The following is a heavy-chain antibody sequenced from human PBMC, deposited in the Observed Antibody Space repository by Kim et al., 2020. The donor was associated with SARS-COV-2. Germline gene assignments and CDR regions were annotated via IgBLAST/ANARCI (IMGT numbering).Heavy chain of an antibody. CDR2: INHSGST. Sequence: SETLSLTCAVYGGSFSGYYWSWIRQPPGKGLEWIGEINHSGSTNYNPSLKSRVTISVDTSKNQFSLKLSSVTAADTAVYYCAREKHSSSLDYWGQGTLVTVSS. CDR3: AREKHSSSLDY. CDR1: GGSFSGYY. J-gene: IGHJ4*02. V-gene: IGHV4-34*01. D-gene: IGHD6-13*01.